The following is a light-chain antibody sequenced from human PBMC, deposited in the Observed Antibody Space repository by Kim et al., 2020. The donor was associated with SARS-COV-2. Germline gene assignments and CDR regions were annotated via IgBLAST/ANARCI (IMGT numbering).Light chain of an antibody. CDR2: DVS. CDR3: SSYTSSSTAV. J-gene: IGLJ2*01. Sequence: GQWITISCTGTSSDVGSYNYVSWYQQHPGKAPKLMIYDVSNRPSGVSNRFSGSKSGNTASLTISGLQAEDEADYYCSSYTSSSTAVFGGGTQLTVL. V-gene: IGLV2-14*03. CDR1: SSDVGSYNY.